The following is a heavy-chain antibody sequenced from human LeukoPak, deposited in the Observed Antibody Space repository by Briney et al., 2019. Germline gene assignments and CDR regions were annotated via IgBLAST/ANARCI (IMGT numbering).Heavy chain of an antibody. J-gene: IGHJ4*02. CDR3: ARHQMRYSYGTLFDY. V-gene: IGHV4-59*08. Sequence: PSETLSLTCTVSGGSISSYYWSWIRQPPGKGLEWIGFIYYSGSTYYNPSLKSRVTISVDTSKNQFSLRLSSVTATDTAEYFCARHQMRYSYGTLFDYWGQGTLVTVSS. D-gene: IGHD5-18*01. CDR2: IYYSGST. CDR1: GGSISSYY.